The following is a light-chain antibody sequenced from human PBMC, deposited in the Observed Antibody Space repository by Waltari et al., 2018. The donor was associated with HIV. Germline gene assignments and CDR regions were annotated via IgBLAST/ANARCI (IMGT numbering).Light chain of an antibody. J-gene: IGLJ1*01. CDR2: EVS. CDR3: SSYTSRNTHV. V-gene: IGLV2-14*01. Sequence: QSALTQPASVSGSPGQSITISCTGTSSDVGGYDYVSWYQQHPGKAPKLMIYEVSRQPSLGSHRFSGSKSGNTAALTIAGLQAEDEADYYCSSYTSRNTHVFGTGTKVTVL. CDR1: SSDVGGYDY.